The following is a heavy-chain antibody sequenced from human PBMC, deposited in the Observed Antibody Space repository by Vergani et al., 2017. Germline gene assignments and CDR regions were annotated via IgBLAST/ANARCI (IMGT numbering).Heavy chain of an antibody. CDR3: AKVEFYYDGPGYHVVGYGMDV. CDR2: ISGSGESI. D-gene: IGHD3-22*01. J-gene: IGHJ6*02. V-gene: IGHV3-48*03. Sequence: EVQLVESGGGLVQPGGSLRLSCAASGFTFSSYEMNWVRQAPGKGLEWVSHISGSGESIYAADSVRGRFTISRDNGKKFLYLQMNSLRVEDTAVYYCAKVEFYYDGPGYHVVGYGMDVWGQGTMVTVSS. CDR1: GFTFSSYE.